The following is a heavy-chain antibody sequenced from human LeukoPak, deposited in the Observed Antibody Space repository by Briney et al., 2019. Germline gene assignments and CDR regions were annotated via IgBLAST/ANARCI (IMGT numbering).Heavy chain of an antibody. CDR3: ARDRAFYYDSSPPKYGMDV. J-gene: IGHJ6*02. V-gene: IGHV1-69*01. Sequence: ASVKVSCKASGGTFISYAISWVRQAPGQGLEWMGGIIPIFGTANYAQKFQGRVTITADESTSTAYMELSSLRSEDTAVYYCARDRAFYYDSSPPKYGMDVWGQGTTVTVSS. CDR2: IIPIFGTA. CDR1: GGTFISYA. D-gene: IGHD3-22*01.